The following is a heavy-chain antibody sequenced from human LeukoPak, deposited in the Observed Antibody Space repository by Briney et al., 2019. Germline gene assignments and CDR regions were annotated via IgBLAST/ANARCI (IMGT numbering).Heavy chain of an antibody. CDR1: GFTFSSYA. D-gene: IGHD3-9*01. V-gene: IGHV3-23*01. CDR2: IGVSGGST. Sequence: GGSLRLSCAASGFTFSSYAMSWVRQAPGKGLEWVSNIGVSGGSTFYADSVRGRFTISRDNSKNTLYLQMNSLRAEDTAVYYCARSTSSEYDIYHFDYWGQGTLVTVSS. CDR3: ARSTSSEYDIYHFDY. J-gene: IGHJ4*02.